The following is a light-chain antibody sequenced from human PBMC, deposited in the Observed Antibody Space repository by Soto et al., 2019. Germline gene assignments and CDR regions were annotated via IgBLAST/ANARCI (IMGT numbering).Light chain of an antibody. CDR3: QQRSNWQNT. CDR2: DAS. V-gene: IGKV3-11*01. CDR1: QSVSSY. Sequence: EIVLTQSPATLSLSPGERATLSCRASQSVSSYLAWYQQKPGQAPRLLIYDASNRATGIPARFSGSGSGTDFTLTISSLEPEDFAVYYCQQRSNWQNTFGQGTKLEFK. J-gene: IGKJ2*01.